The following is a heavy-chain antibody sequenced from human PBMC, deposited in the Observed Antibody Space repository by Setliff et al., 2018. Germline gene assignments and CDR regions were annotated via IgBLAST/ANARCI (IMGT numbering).Heavy chain of an antibody. CDR1: GGSISSSSYY. Sequence: LSLTCTVSGGSISSSSYYWGWIRQPPGKGLEWIGSIYYSGGTYYNPSLKSRVTISVDTSKNQFSLKLSSVTAADTAVYYCARLGSARYDSSGYYPDNWFDPWGQGTLVTVSS. D-gene: IGHD3-22*01. J-gene: IGHJ5*02. CDR3: ARLGSARYDSSGYYPDNWFDP. CDR2: IYYSGGT. V-gene: IGHV4-39*01.